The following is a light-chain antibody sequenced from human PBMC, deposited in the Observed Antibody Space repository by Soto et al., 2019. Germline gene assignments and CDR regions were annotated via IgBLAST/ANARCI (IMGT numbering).Light chain of an antibody. CDR2: GVS. V-gene: IGKV3-15*01. J-gene: IGKJ2*03. Sequence: EIEMTQFPATLSVSPGERATLSCRASQSVSSDLAWYQQKPGQAPRLLIYGVSTRATGIPTRFSGSGSGTEFTLTISSLQSEDLAVYYCQQYNNWYSFGQGTKLEIK. CDR1: QSVSSD. CDR3: QQYNNWYS.